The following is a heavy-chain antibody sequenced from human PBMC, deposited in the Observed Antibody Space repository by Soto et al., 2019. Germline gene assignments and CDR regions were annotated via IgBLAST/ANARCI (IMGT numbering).Heavy chain of an antibody. V-gene: IGHV4-59*08. CDR2: IYYSGST. D-gene: IGHD3-22*01. Sequence: SETLSLTCTVAGSSIRSFYWSWIRQPPGKGLEWIGYIYYSGSTNYNPSLKSRVTISVDTSKNQFSLKLSSVTAADTAVYYCARLDHYYDNPGYWGQGTPVTVSS. J-gene: IGHJ4*02. CDR3: ARLDHYYDNPGY. CDR1: GSSIRSFY.